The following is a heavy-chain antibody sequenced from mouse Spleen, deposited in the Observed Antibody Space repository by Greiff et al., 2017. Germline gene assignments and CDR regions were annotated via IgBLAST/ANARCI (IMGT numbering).Heavy chain of an antibody. V-gene: IGHV5-9*04. CDR2: ISSGGGNT. CDR1: GFTFSSYA. J-gene: IGHJ2*01. CDR3: ARHETTATFLDY. D-gene: IGHD1-2*01. Sequence: EVKVVESGGGLVKLGGSLKLSCAASGFTFSSYAMSWVRQTPEKRLEWVATISSGGGNTYYPDSVKGRFTISRDNAKNTLYLQMSSLKSEDTAMYYCARHETTATFLDYWGQGTTLTVSS.